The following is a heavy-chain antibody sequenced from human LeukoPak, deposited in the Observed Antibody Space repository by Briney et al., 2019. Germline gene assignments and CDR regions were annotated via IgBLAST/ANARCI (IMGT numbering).Heavy chain of an antibody. CDR2: INPYSGDT. CDR1: GYTFTGYH. CDR3: ARDQGSLTRSWYTGY. Sequence: ASVKVSCKASGYTFTGYHIHWVRQAPGQGLEWMGRINPYSGDTNFAQKFQGRVTMTRDTSITTAYMDPSSLTPDDTAVYFCARDQGSLTRSWYTGYWGQGTQVTVSS. D-gene: IGHD6-13*01. V-gene: IGHV1-2*06. J-gene: IGHJ4*02.